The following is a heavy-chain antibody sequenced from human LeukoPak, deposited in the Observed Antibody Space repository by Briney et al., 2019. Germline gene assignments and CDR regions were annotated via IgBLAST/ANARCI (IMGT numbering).Heavy chain of an antibody. CDR2: IYHSGST. CDR1: GGSISSSNW. CDR3: ARVIVMVRGVIQSHYFDY. V-gene: IGHV4-4*02. Sequence: SGTLSLTCAVSGGSISSSNWWSYVRQPPGKGLEWIGEIYHSGSTNYNPSLKSRVTISVDKSKNQFSLKLSSVTAADTAVYYCARVIVMVRGVIQSHYFDYWGQGTLVTVSS. D-gene: IGHD3-10*01. J-gene: IGHJ4*02.